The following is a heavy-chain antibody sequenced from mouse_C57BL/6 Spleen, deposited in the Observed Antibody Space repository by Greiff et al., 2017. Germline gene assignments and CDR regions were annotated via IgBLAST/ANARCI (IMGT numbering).Heavy chain of an antibody. D-gene: IGHD2-5*01. V-gene: IGHV1-64*01. J-gene: IGHJ4*01. CDR2: IHPNSGST. CDR3: ANSNYSYYAMDY. CDR1: GYTFTSYW. Sequence: VQLQQPGAELVKPGASVKLSCKASGYTFTSYWMHWVKQRPGQGLEWIGMIHPNSGSTNYNEKFKSKATLTVDKSSSTAYMQLSSLTSEDSAVYYCANSNYSYYAMDYWGQGTSVTVSS.